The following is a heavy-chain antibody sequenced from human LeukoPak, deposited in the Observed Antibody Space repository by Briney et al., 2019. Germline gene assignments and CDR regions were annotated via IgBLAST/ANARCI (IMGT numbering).Heavy chain of an antibody. CDR1: GFTFTDYA. D-gene: IGHD5-18*01. V-gene: IGHV3-49*03. J-gene: IGHJ4*02. CDR3: TRGNGYTYGWSD. Sequence: GESLKISCVTSGFTFTDYAISWSRQAPGKGLEWVGFIRRIPSGGTTDYAASVKGRFTISRDNSKSIAYLQMNSLEGEDTAMYYCTRGNGYTYGWSDWGQGTLVSVSS. CDR2: IRRIPSGGTT.